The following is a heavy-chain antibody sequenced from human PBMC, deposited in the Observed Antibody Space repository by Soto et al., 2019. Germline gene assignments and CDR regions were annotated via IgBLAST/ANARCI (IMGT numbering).Heavy chain of an antibody. D-gene: IGHD5-12*01. CDR2: ISGYNGNT. Sequence: ASVKVSCKASGYTFISYGISWVRQAPGQGLEWMGWISGYNGNTKYAQKLQGRVTMTTDTSTSTAYMELRSLRSDDTAVYYCERDLRAHIVAYRAQRTLVIVSS. V-gene: IGHV1-18*01. CDR3: ERDLRAHIVAY. CDR1: GYTFISYG. J-gene: IGHJ4*02.